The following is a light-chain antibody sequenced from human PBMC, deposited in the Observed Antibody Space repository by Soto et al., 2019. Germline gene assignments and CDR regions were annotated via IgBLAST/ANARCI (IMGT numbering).Light chain of an antibody. Sequence: EIVLTQSPGTLPLSPGERATLSCRASLSVASNYLAWYQQKPGQAPRILIYAASGRATGIPDRFSGSGSGTDFTLTISSLEPEDFAVYYCQQYGSAPWTFGQGTKVEIK. CDR1: LSVASNY. V-gene: IGKV3-20*01. J-gene: IGKJ1*01. CDR3: QQYGSAPWT. CDR2: AAS.